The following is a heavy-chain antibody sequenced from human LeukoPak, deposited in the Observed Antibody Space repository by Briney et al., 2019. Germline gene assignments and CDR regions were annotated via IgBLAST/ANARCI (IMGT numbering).Heavy chain of an antibody. D-gene: IGHD2-15*01. CDR3: ARGSALLALSFDY. CDR1: GFTFNTYT. V-gene: IGHV3-30-3*01. Sequence: GGSLRLSCAASGFTFNTYTMNWVRQAPGKGLEWVAVISYDGSNKYYADSVKGRFTISRDNAKNSLYLQMNSLRAEDTAVYYCARGSALLALSFDYWGQGTLVTVSS. J-gene: IGHJ4*02. CDR2: ISYDGSNK.